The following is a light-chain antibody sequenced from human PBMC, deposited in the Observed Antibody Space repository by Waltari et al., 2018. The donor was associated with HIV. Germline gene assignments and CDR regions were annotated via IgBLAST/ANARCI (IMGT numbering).Light chain of an antibody. CDR1: TSDVGGSTY. Sequence: QSGLTQPASVSGSPGQPLTISCTGTTSDVGGSTYVSWYQQHPGKAPKLIIYEVRNRPSGVYNRFAGSKSGNTASLTISGLQPEDETDYYCSSVSSSSTPYVFGTGTKVTVL. V-gene: IGLV2-14*01. CDR2: EVR. CDR3: SSVSSSSTPYV. J-gene: IGLJ1*01.